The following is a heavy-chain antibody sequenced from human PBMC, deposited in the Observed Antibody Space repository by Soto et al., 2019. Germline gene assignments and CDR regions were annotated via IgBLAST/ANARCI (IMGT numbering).Heavy chain of an antibody. D-gene: IGHD1-26*01. V-gene: IGHV3-33*01. Sequence: QVQLVESGGGVVQPGRSLRLSSAASGFIFSTYGMHWVRQAPGKGLEWVAVIWYDGSNKYYADSVKGRFTNSRDNSKNTLYLQMNSLRAEDTAVYYCARAVGPFDYWGQGTLVTVSS. CDR2: IWYDGSNK. J-gene: IGHJ4*02. CDR3: ARAVGPFDY. CDR1: GFIFSTYG.